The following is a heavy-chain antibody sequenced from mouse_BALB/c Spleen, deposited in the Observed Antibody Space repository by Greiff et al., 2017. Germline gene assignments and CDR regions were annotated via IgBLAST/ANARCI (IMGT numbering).Heavy chain of an antibody. V-gene: IGHV14-3*02. J-gene: IGHJ3*01. CDR3: ARSANWAAWFAY. Sequence: VQLQQSGAELVKPGASVKLSCTASGFNIKDTYMHWVKQRPEQGLEWIGRIDPANGNTKYDPKFQGKTTITADTSSNTAYLQLSSLTSEDTAVYYCARSANWAAWFAYWGQGTLVTVSA. D-gene: IGHD4-1*01. CDR1: GFNIKDTY. CDR2: IDPANGNT.